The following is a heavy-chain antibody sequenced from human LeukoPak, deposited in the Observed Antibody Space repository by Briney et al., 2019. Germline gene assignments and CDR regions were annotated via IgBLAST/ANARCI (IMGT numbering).Heavy chain of an antibody. J-gene: IGHJ2*01. CDR2: IYHSGST. Sequence: SETLSPTCTVSGYSISSGYYWGWVRQPPGKGLEWIGSIYHSGSTYYNPSLKSRVTISVDTSKNQFSLKLSSVTAADTAVYYCARNWGWYFDLWGRGTLVTVSS. D-gene: IGHD7-27*01. CDR1: GYSISSGYY. CDR3: ARNWGWYFDL. V-gene: IGHV4-38-2*02.